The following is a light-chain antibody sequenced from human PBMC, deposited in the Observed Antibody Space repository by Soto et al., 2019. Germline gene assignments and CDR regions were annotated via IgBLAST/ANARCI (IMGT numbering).Light chain of an antibody. CDR3: QEYNTWPWT. CDR2: GAS. CDR1: QSVSSN. Sequence: EIVMTQSPATLSLSPGERATLSCRASQSVSSNLAWYQQKPGQAPRLLVYGASTGATAIPARFSGSGSGTEFTLTISSLQSEDSAVYYCQEYNTWPWTFGQGTKVDI. V-gene: IGKV3-15*01. J-gene: IGKJ1*01.